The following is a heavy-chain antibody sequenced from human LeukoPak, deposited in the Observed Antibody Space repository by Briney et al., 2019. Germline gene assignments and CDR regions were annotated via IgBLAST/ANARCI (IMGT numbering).Heavy chain of an antibody. Sequence: GGSLRLSCAASGFTFSDYYMSWICQAPGKGLEWISYISSSYGYTDYADSVKGRFTISRDNSKNSLYLQMSSLRSEDTALYYCARESDSSGWYDSWGQGTLVTVSS. V-gene: IGHV3-11*05. CDR1: GFTFSDYY. J-gene: IGHJ5*01. CDR3: ARESDSSGWYDS. D-gene: IGHD3-22*01. CDR2: ISSSYGYT.